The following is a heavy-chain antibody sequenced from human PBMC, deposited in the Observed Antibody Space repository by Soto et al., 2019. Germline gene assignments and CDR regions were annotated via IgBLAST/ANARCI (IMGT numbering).Heavy chain of an antibody. CDR3: ARTPDI. V-gene: IGHV4-59*12. Sequence: SETLSLTCTVSGGSISNYYWSWFRQTPGKGLEWIGYIYHSGSTYYNPSLKSRVTISVDRSKNQFSLKLSSVTAADTAVYYCARTPDIWGQGTMVTVSS. J-gene: IGHJ3*02. CDR2: IYHSGST. CDR1: GGSISNYY.